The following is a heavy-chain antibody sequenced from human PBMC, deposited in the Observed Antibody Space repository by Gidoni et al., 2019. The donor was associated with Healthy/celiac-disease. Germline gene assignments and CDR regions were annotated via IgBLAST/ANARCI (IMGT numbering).Heavy chain of an antibody. J-gene: IGHJ4*02. D-gene: IGHD3-10*01. CDR3: ARGQDYYGSGSYQPFDY. CDR2: MNPTSGNT. V-gene: IGHV1-8*01. CDR1: GYTFTSYD. Sequence: QVQLVQSGAEVKKPGASVKVSCTAAGYTFTSYDSNWVRQATGKGLEWMGWMNPTSGNTGYEQKFKGRVTMTRNTTLSTAYMELSSLRSEDTAVYYCARGQDYYGSGSYQPFDYWGQGTLVTVSS.